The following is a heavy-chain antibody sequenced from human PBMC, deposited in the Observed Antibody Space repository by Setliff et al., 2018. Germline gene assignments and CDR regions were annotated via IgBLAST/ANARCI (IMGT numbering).Heavy chain of an antibody. CDR3: ARGSGVVPYYYYYYMDV. D-gene: IGHD1-26*01. J-gene: IGHJ6*03. V-gene: IGHV4-59*12. Sequence: PSETLSLTCTVSGGSIRSYYWNWIRQPPGKGLEWIGYIYYSGSTNYNPSLKSRVTISVDTSKNQFSLKLSSVTAADTAVYYCARGSGVVPYYYYYYMDVWGKGTTVTVSS. CDR1: GGSIRSYY. CDR2: IYYSGST.